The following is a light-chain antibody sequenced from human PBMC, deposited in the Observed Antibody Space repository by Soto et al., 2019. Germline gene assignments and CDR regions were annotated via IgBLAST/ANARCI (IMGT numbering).Light chain of an antibody. CDR3: QQYNSYPWT. Sequence: IQMTQSPSTLSASVGDRVTITCRASQSISSWLAWYQQKPGKAPKLLIYDASSLESGVPSRFSGSGSGTEFTLTISSLQPDDFANYYCQQYNSYPWTFGQGTKVDIK. CDR1: QSISSW. CDR2: DAS. J-gene: IGKJ1*01. V-gene: IGKV1-5*01.